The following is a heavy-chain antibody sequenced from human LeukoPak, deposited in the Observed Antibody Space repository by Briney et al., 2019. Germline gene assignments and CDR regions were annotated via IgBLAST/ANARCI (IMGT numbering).Heavy chain of an antibody. V-gene: IGHV1-2*02. Sequence: ASVKVSCKASGYTFTGYYMHWVRQAPGQGLEWMGWINPNSGGTNYAQKFQGRVTMTRDTSISTAYMELSRLRSDDTAVYYCTTDNYYDSSGYYYWGQGTLVTVS. J-gene: IGHJ4*02. D-gene: IGHD3-22*01. CDR3: TTDNYYDSSGYYY. CDR1: GYTFTGYY. CDR2: INPNSGGT.